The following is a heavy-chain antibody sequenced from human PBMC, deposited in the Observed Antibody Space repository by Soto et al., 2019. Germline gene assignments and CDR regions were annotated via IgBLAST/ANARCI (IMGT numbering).Heavy chain of an antibody. Sequence: QVQLVESGGGVVQPGRSLRLSCAASGFTFSSYAMHWVRQAPGKGLEWVAVISYDGSNKYYADSVKGRFTISRDNSKNTLYLRMNSLRAEDTAVYYCVRDDLFGTKTGFDYWGQGALVTVFS. D-gene: IGHD2-2*01. J-gene: IGHJ4*02. CDR1: GFTFSSYA. V-gene: IGHV3-30-3*01. CDR3: VRDDLFGTKTGFDY. CDR2: ISYDGSNK.